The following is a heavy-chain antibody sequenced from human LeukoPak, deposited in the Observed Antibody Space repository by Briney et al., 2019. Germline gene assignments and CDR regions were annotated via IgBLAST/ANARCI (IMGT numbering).Heavy chain of an antibody. CDR2: IKSKTDGGTT. V-gene: IGHV3-15*01. Sequence: GGSLRLSCAASGFTFSNAWMSWVRQAPGKGLEWVGRIKSKTDGGTTDYAAPVKGRFTISRDDSKNTLYLQMNSLKTEDTAVYYCTTDGYYYDSSGNNWYFDLWGRGTLVTVSS. D-gene: IGHD3-22*01. J-gene: IGHJ2*01. CDR1: GFTFSNAW. CDR3: TTDGYYYDSSGNNWYFDL.